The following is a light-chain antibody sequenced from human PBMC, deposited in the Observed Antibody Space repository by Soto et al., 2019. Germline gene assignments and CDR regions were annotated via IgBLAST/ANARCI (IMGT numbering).Light chain of an antibody. CDR3: SSYAGSNNFV. CDR2: EVS. V-gene: IGLV2-8*01. CDR1: SSDVGGYNY. J-gene: IGLJ1*01. Sequence: QSALTQPPSASGSPGQSVTISCPGTSSDVGGYNYVSWYQQHTGKAPKLMIYEVSKRPSGVPDRFSGSKSGNTASLTVSGLQAEDEADYYCSSYAGSNNFVFGTGTKVTVL.